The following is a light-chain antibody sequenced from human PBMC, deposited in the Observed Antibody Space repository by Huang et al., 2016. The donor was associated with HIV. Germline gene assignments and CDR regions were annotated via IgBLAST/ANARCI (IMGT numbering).Light chain of an antibody. CDR3: QQYFFSPMT. J-gene: IGKJ3*01. V-gene: IGKV4-1*01. CDR2: WAP. Sequence: DIVMTQSPDFLAVSLGERATISCKSSHSPLNSPNRKNYLAWYQQNPGQPPKRLIYWAPVRESGVPDRFIGSGSGTDISLTITSLQAEDVAVYFCQQYFFSPMTFGPGTKVDI. CDR1: HSPLNSPNRKNY.